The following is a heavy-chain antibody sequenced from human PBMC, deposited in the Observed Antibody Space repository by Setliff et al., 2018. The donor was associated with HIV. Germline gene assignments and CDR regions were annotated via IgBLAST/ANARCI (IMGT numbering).Heavy chain of an antibody. J-gene: IGHJ4*02. D-gene: IGHD4-17*01. CDR3: VFGPYGDYGVY. Sequence: ETLSLTCTVSGDSIISSGDFWSWIRQHPGKGLEWVSVIYSDGSTYYADSVKGRFTISRDNSKNTLYLQMNSLRAEDTAVYYCVFGPYGDYGVYWGQGTLVTVSS. CDR2: IYSDGST. CDR1: GDSIISSGDF. V-gene: IGHV3-53*01.